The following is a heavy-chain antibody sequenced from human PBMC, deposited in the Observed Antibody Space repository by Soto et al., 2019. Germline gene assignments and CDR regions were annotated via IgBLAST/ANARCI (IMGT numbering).Heavy chain of an antibody. V-gene: IGHV1-2*04. D-gene: IGHD3-10*01. J-gene: IGHJ6*02. CDR1: GYTFTGYY. CDR3: ARAKRVTMVRGVPYGGMDA. Sequence: GASVKVSCKASGYTFTGYYMHWVRQAPGQGLEWMGWINPNSGGTNYAQKFQGWVTMTRDTSISTAYMELSRLRSDDTAVYYCARAKRVTMVRGVPYGGMDAWGQGTTVTVSS. CDR2: INPNSGGT.